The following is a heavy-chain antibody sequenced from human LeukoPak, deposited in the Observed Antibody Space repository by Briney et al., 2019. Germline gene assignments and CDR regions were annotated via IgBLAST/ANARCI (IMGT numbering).Heavy chain of an antibody. V-gene: IGHV3-7*03. Sequence: ETLSLTCAVSGGSISSSNWWSWVRQAPGKGLEWVANIKQDGSEKYYVDSVKGRFTISRDNAKNSLYLQMNSLRAEDTAVYYCARDGGYSSSWYFDYWGQGTLVTVSS. CDR2: IKQDGSEK. CDR3: ARDGGYSSSWYFDY. CDR1: GGSISSSNW. J-gene: IGHJ4*02. D-gene: IGHD6-13*01.